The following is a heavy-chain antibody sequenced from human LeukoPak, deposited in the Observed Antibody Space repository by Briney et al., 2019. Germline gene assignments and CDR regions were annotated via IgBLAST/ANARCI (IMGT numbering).Heavy chain of an antibody. CDR2: ISGSGGST. CDR1: GFTFSSYA. Sequence: PGGSLRLSCAVSGFTFSSYAMSWVRQAPGTGLEWVSAISGSGGSTYYADSVKGRFTISRDNSKNTLYLQMNSLRAEDTAVYYCAKGFRTVIYWYFDLWGRGTLVTVSS. D-gene: IGHD4-11*01. V-gene: IGHV3-23*01. J-gene: IGHJ2*01. CDR3: AKGFRTVIYWYFDL.